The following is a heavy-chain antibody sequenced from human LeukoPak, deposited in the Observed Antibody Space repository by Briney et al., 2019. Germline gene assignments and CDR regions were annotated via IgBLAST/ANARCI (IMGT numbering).Heavy chain of an antibody. D-gene: IGHD3-22*01. J-gene: IGHJ3*02. CDR1: GLTISSYE. V-gene: IGHV3-48*03. Sequence: PGGSLRLSCAASGLTISSYEMNWVRQAPGKGLEWVSYISSSGSSIYYADSVKGRFTISRDNAKKSLYLQMHSLRAEDTAVYYCARDSHKFDSSGYYPDAFDIWGQGTMVTVSS. CDR2: ISSSGSSI. CDR3: ARDSHKFDSSGYYPDAFDI.